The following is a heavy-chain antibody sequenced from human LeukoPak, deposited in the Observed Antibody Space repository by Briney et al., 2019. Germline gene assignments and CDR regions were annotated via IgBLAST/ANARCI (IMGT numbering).Heavy chain of an antibody. J-gene: IGHJ4*02. Sequence: PGGSLRLSCAASGFTFSSHAMNWVRQVPGKGLVWVSTISAGGDGPHYADSVKGRFTISRDNSKNTLFLQMNSLRDGDTAVYFCARTFNGLDPTFDYWGQGTLVTVSS. CDR3: ARTFNGLDPTFDY. V-gene: IGHV3-23*01. CDR1: GFTFSSHA. D-gene: IGHD3-16*01. CDR2: ISAGGDGP.